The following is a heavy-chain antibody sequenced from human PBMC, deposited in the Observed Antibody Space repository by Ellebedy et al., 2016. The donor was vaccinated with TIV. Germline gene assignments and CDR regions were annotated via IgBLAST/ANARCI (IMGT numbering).Heavy chain of an antibody. CDR3: ARGVVSESDN. V-gene: IGHV3-48*02. CDR1: GFTFSSYS. J-gene: IGHJ4*02. D-gene: IGHD2-15*01. Sequence: GESLKISCAASGFTFSSYSMTWVRQAPGKGLEWVSYISSSSSTIYYADSVKGRFTISRDNAKNSLYLQMNSLRDEDTAVYYCARGVVSESDNWGQGTLVTVSS. CDR2: ISSSSSTI.